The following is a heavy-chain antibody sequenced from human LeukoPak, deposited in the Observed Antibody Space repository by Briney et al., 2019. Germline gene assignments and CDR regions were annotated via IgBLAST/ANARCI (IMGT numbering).Heavy chain of an antibody. J-gene: IGHJ4*02. Sequence: PGGSLRLSCAASGFTFSSYAMSWVRQAPGKGLEWVSAISGGGGTTYYADSVKGRFTISRDNSKNTLFLQMNSLRAEDTALYYCAKAVGGYDYDNWGQGTLVTVSS. CDR1: GFTFSSYA. D-gene: IGHD5-12*01. V-gene: IGHV3-23*01. CDR3: AKAVGGYDYDN. CDR2: ISGGGGTT.